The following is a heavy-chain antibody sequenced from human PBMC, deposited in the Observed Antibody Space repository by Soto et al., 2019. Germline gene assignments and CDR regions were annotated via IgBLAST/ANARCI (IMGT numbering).Heavy chain of an antibody. Sequence: EVQLAASGGGLVQPGRSLRVSCEAPGVNLEDYGMHWVRPAPGKGPEWVSGINCNRRGLDYEASTKSRFTISRDNTKNSLYLKMNSRSAEDTAWYYCVTDRSSVGAIGGLLDYWGQGSLATISS. CDR3: VTDRSSVGAIGGLLDY. V-gene: IGHV3-9*01. J-gene: IGHJ4*02. CDR1: GVNLEDYG. CDR2: INCNRRGL. D-gene: IGHD1-26*01.